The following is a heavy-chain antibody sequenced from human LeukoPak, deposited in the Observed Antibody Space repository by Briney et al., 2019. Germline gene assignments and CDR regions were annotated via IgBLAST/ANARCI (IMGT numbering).Heavy chain of an antibody. Sequence: SQTLSLTSSVFGGSISSGDYYWNWIRQHPGKGLAWFGYIYYTGSTHYNPSLKSRLTISVDTSKNQYSLKRSSVTAADTAIYYCATRNSRDDYNYWGQGTLVTVSS. CDR3: ATRNSRDDYNY. J-gene: IGHJ4*02. CDR1: GGSISSGDYY. CDR2: IYYTGST. D-gene: IGHD5-24*01. V-gene: IGHV4-31*03.